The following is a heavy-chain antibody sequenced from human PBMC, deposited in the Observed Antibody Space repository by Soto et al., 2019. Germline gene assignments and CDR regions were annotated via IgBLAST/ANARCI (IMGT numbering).Heavy chain of an antibody. CDR3: ARGSGSSWPFDY. J-gene: IGHJ4*02. V-gene: IGHV1-3*01. CDR1: GYTFTNYA. D-gene: IGHD6-13*01. Sequence: GASVKVSCKASGYTFTNYAIHWVRQAPGQRLEWMGWINAGNGYTKYSQKFQGRFSITRDTSASTAYMELSSLRSEDTAVYYCARGSGSSWPFDYWGQGTLVTVSS. CDR2: INAGNGYT.